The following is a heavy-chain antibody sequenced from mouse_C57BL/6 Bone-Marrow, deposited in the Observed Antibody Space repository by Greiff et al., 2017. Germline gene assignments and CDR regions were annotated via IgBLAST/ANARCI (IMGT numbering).Heavy chain of an antibody. CDR2: IRSKSSNYAT. D-gene: IGHD1-1*01. J-gene: IGHJ4*01. V-gene: IGHV10-3*01. CDR3: VREGTVVADYAMDY. CDR1: GFTFHTYA. Sequence: EVQLVESGGGLVQPKGSLKLSCAASGFTFHTYAMHWVRQAPGKGLEWVARIRSKSSNYATYYADSVKDRFTISRDDSQSMLYLQMNNLKTEDTAMYYCVREGTVVADYAMDYWGQGTSVTVSS.